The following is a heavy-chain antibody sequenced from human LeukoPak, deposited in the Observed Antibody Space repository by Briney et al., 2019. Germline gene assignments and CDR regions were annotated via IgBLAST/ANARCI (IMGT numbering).Heavy chain of an antibody. D-gene: IGHD2-2*01. CDR2: IYHSGST. CDR3: ARSPRPVVPAAPTMYYFDY. Sequence: SETLSLTCDVSGGSISSSGYSWSWIRQPPGKGLEWIGYIYHSGSTYYNPSLKSRVTISVDRSKNHFSLKLTSVTAADTAVYYCARSPRPVVPAAPTMYYFDYWGQGTLVTVSS. V-gene: IGHV4-30-2*01. J-gene: IGHJ4*02. CDR1: GGSISSSGYS.